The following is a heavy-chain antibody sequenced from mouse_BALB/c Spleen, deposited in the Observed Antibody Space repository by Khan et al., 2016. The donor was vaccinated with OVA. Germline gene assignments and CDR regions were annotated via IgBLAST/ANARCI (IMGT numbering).Heavy chain of an antibody. CDR3: ARSKYVAGY. J-gene: IGHJ2*01. CDR2: IWAGGST. CDR1: GYSLTRYG. D-gene: IGHD2-14*01. Sequence: QVQLQQPGPGLVAPSQSLSITCTVSGYSLTRYGVHWVRQPPGKGLEWLGLIWAGGSTNYNSALMSRLSITIDNSKSLVFLKMNSLQTDDTALYYCARSKYVAGYWGQGTTVTVSS. V-gene: IGHV2-9*02.